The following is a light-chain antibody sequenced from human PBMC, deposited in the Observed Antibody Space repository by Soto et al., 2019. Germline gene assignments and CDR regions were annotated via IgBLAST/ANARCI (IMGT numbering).Light chain of an antibody. CDR1: QSVSYH. CDR3: QQYNNWPWT. CDR2: GAS. Sequence: IVLTQTPATLSVSPGQRVTLSCRASQSVSYHVAWYHQTPGQAPRLLSHGASTRATGIPARFSGSGSGTEFTLTISSLKSEDFEVYYCQQYNNWPWTFGQGTKVDIK. V-gene: IGKV3-15*01. J-gene: IGKJ1*01.